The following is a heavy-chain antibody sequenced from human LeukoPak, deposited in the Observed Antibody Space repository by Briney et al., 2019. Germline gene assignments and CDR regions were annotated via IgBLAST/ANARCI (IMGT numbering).Heavy chain of an antibody. D-gene: IGHD4-17*01. J-gene: IGHJ4*02. Sequence: SETLSLTCAVSGGSMESLNWWSWVRQHPGKGPEWIGEVFHSGTTNDNPSLKSRVTMSADRSKNQFSLKLSSVTAADTAIYYCARAVGDYLKYGGYFFASWGQGILVVVSS. CDR2: VFHSGTT. V-gene: IGHV4-4*02. CDR1: GGSMESLNW. CDR3: ARAVGDYLKYGGYFFAS.